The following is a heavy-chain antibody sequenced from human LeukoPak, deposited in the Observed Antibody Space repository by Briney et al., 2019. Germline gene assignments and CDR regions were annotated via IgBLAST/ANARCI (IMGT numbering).Heavy chain of an antibody. J-gene: IGHJ4*02. CDR3: TRGGEGSGSYFPDY. CDR2: SRNKARIYTT. Sequence: PGGSLRLSCAASGFTFSSYAMHWVRQAPGKGLEWVGRSRNKARIYTTEYDASVKGRFIISRDDSKNSLYLQMNSLKTEDTAVYYCTRGGEGSGSYFPDYWGQGTLVTVSS. CDR1: GFTFSSYA. V-gene: IGHV3-72*01. D-gene: IGHD3-10*01.